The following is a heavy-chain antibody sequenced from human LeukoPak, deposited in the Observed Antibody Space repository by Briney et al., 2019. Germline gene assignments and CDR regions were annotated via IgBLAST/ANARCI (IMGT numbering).Heavy chain of an antibody. CDR3: VRDRGYCSGGTCYALWDY. D-gene: IGHD2-15*01. CDR2: IASGGRT. J-gene: IGHJ4*02. Sequence: GGSLRLSCAAAGFTFSKYAMSWVRQAPGKGLQWVSAIASGGRTYYADSVKGRFTISRDNAKNSLYLQMNSLRAEDTAMYYCVRDRGYCSGGTCYALWDYWGQGTLVTVSS. CDR1: GFTFSKYA. V-gene: IGHV3-23*01.